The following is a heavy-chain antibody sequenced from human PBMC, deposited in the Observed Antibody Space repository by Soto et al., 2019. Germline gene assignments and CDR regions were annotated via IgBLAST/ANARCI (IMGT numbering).Heavy chain of an antibody. Sequence: ASVKVSCKASGGTFSSYTISWVRQAPGQGLEWMGRIIPILGIANYAQKFQGRVTITADKSTSTAYMELSSLRSEDTAVYYCAREDIVVVPAAISHNWFDPWGQGTLVTVSS. D-gene: IGHD2-2*01. J-gene: IGHJ5*02. CDR1: GGTFSSYT. CDR2: IIPILGIA. CDR3: AREDIVVVPAAISHNWFDP. V-gene: IGHV1-69*02.